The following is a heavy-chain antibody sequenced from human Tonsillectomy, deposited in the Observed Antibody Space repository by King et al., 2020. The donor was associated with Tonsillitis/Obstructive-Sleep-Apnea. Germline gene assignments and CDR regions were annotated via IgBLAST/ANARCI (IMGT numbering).Heavy chain of an antibody. J-gene: IGHJ4*02. Sequence: VQLVESGGGLVQPGGSLRLSCSASGFTFSDYAMHWVRQAPGKGLECVSSISRNGGRTYYADSVKGRFTISRDNSKNTLYLQMSSLRPEDTAVYYCVKGGRYSSSAGDYWGRGTLVTVSS. V-gene: IGHV3-64D*06. D-gene: IGHD6-6*01. CDR1: GFTFSDYA. CDR2: ISRNGGRT. CDR3: VKGGRYSSSAGDY.